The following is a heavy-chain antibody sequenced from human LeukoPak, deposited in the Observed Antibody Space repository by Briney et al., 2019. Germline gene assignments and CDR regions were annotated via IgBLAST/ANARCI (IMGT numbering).Heavy chain of an antibody. CDR1: GFTFSSHA. J-gene: IGHJ4*02. CDR3: AKDQMVAAPYYFDY. V-gene: IGHV3-23*01. D-gene: IGHD6-25*01. Sequence: GGSLRLSCAASGFTFSSHAMTWVRQAPGKGLEWVSTISGSGGSTNYADSVKGRFTISRDNSKNTLYLQMNSLRAEDTAVYYCAKDQMVAAPYYFDYWGQGTLVTVSS. CDR2: ISGSGGST.